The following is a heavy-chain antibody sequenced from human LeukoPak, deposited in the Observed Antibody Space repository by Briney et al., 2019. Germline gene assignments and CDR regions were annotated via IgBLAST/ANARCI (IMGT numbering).Heavy chain of an antibody. CDR1: GGSVTNSSGYY. Sequence: SETLSLTCSVSGGSVTNSSGYYWAWIRQPPGKGLEWIGSFYYRGNTYYNLSLKSRLTISVDTSKNQFSLKMISVTATDTAIYYCARRRGDPGAFDIWGQGTQVTVSS. CDR3: ARRRGDPGAFDI. J-gene: IGHJ3*02. D-gene: IGHD2-21*02. V-gene: IGHV4-39*01. CDR2: FYYRGNT.